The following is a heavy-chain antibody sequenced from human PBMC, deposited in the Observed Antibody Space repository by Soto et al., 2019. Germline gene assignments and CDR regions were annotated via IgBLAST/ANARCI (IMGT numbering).Heavy chain of an antibody. Sequence: ASVKVSCKTSGYTFTTYGTSWVRQAPGQGPEWMGWISAYNGNTKYAQKFQGRVTMTRDTSTSTVYMELTILRSEDAAVYYCATDYLSRKLPLSYFDFWGQGTLVTVSS. V-gene: IGHV1-18*01. J-gene: IGHJ4*02. CDR1: GYTFTTYG. CDR2: ISAYNGNT. CDR3: ATDYLSRKLPLSYFDF. D-gene: IGHD3-10*01.